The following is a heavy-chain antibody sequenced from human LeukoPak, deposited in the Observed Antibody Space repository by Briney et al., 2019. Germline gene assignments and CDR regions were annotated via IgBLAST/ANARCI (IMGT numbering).Heavy chain of an antibody. D-gene: IGHD6-19*01. CDR3: AKARREAVAYNRFDP. Sequence: GGSLRLSCAASGFTFDDYAMHWVRQAPGKGLEWVSGISWNSGSIGYADSVKGRFTISRDNAKNSLYLQMNSLRAEDTALYYCAKARREAVAYNRFDPWGQGTLVTVSS. CDR1: GFTFDDYA. V-gene: IGHV3-9*01. J-gene: IGHJ5*02. CDR2: ISWNSGSI.